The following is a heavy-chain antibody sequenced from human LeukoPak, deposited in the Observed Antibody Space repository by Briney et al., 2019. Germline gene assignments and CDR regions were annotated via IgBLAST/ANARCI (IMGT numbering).Heavy chain of an antibody. D-gene: IGHD3-22*01. CDR2: IYYSGST. V-gene: IGHV4-59*01. CDR3: AKVKAPYYQDSRKIPHDAFDI. CDR1: GGSISSYY. J-gene: IGHJ3*02. Sequence: SETLSLTCTVSGGSISSYYWSWIRQPPGKGLEWIGYIYYSGSTNYNPSHKSRVTISVDTSKNQFSLKLSSVTAADTAVYYCAKVKAPYYQDSRKIPHDAFDIWGQGTMVTVSS.